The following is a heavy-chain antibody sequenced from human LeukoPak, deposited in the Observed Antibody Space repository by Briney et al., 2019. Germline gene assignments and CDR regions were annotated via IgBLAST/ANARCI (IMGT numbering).Heavy chain of an antibody. D-gene: IGHD3-22*01. CDR1: GFTFSSYS. CDR2: TKQDGSEE. J-gene: IGHJ1*01. V-gene: IGHV3-7*03. CDR3: ARDQVYSSGTYLRYFQF. Sequence: PGGSLRLSCAASGFTFSSYSMNWVRQAPGEGLEWVANTKQDGSEEYYADSMRGRFTVSRDNAKSSLYLQINSLRAEDTAVYYCARDQVYSSGTYLRYFQFGGQGTLVTVSS.